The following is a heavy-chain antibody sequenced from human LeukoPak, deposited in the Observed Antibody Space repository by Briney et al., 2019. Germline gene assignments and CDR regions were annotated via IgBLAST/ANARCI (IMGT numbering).Heavy chain of an antibody. CDR1: GFTVSSNY. V-gene: IGHV3-66*01. J-gene: IGHJ4*02. CDR2: IYSGGNT. Sequence: PGGSLRLSCAASGFTVSSNYMSWVRQAPGKGLEWVSVIYSGGNTYYADSVKGRFTISRDNSKNTLYLQMNSLRAEDTAMYYCARDRRYSSSWYTGNYFDYWGQGTLVTVSS. CDR3: ARDRRYSSSWYTGNYFDY. D-gene: IGHD6-13*01.